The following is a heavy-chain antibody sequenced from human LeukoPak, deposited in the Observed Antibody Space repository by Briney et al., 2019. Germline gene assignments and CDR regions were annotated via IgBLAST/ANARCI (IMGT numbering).Heavy chain of an antibody. CDR1: GLTFSTYS. CDR3: AKDVAPDSGWDLDY. J-gene: IGHJ4*02. Sequence: GGSLRLSCAVSGLTFSTYSMTWVRQGPGKGLEWVSSIYNSGAKIFYADSVKGRFTISRDNSKNMLYLRMNSLRVEDTAVYYCAKDVAPDSGWDLDYWGQGTLVTVSS. CDR2: IYNSGAKI. D-gene: IGHD6-19*01. V-gene: IGHV3-23*01.